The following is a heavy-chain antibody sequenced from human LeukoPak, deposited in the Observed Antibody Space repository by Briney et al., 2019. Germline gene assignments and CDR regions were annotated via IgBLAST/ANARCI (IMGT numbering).Heavy chain of an antibody. CDR1: GGSISSGGYS. D-gene: IGHD3-16*01. CDR2: IYYSGST. CDR3: ARLIPGGVVSWFDP. V-gene: IGHV4-30-4*07. Sequence: SQTLSLTCAVSGGSISSGGYSWSWIRQPPGTGLEWIGYIYYSGSTYYNPSLKSRVTISVDTSKNQFSLKLSSVTAADTAVYYCARLIPGGVVSWFDPWGQGTLVTVSS. J-gene: IGHJ5*02.